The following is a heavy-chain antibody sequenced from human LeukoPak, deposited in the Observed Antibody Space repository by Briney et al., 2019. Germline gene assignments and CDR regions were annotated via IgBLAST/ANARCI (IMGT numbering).Heavy chain of an antibody. CDR1: GYTFTSYY. D-gene: IGHD1-26*01. V-gene: IGHV1-46*01. CDR2: INPSGGST. Sequence: GASVKVSCKASGYTFTSYYMHWVRQAPGQGLEWMGIINPSGGSTSYAQKFQGRVTMTRDTSTSTVYMELSSLRSEDTAVYYCARGDVGATPTYAFDIWGQGTMVTVSS. CDR3: ARGDVGATPTYAFDI. J-gene: IGHJ3*02.